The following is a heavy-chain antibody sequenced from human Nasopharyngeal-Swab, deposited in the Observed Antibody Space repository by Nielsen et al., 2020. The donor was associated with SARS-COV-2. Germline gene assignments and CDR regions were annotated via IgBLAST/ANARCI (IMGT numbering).Heavy chain of an antibody. D-gene: IGHD3-22*01. Sequence: GESLKISCAASGFTFSSYWMSWVRQAPGKGLEWVANIKQDGREKYYVDSVKGRFTISRDNAKNSLYLQMNSLRAEDTAVYYCARDSKTYYYDSCGYYYEYYFDYWGQGTLVTVSS. CDR1: GFTFSSYW. CDR2: IKQDGREK. CDR3: ARDSKTYYYDSCGYYYEYYFDY. V-gene: IGHV3-7*01. J-gene: IGHJ4*02.